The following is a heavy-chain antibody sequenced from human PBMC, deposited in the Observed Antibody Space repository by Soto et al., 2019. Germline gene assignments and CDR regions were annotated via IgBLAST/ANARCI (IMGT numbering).Heavy chain of an antibody. J-gene: IGHJ4*02. CDR1: GFTFSNYW. Sequence: PGGSLRLSCAASGFTFSNYWMSWVRQAPGKGLEWVANIKQDGSEKYYVDSVKGRFTISRDNAKNSLYLQMNSLRAEDTAVYFCATYGAGGSYFDYWGQGTLVTVSS. V-gene: IGHV3-7*01. D-gene: IGHD2-8*02. CDR3: ATYGAGGSYFDY. CDR2: IKQDGSEK.